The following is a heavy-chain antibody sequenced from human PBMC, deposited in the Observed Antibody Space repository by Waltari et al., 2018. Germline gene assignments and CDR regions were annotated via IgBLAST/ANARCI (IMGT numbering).Heavy chain of an antibody. V-gene: IGHV3-48*03. D-gene: IGHD6-13*01. CDR2: ISVSGTTI. J-gene: IGHJ4*02. Sequence: EVQLVESGGGLVQPGGSLRLSCAPSGFPFSRYEMNWVRQAPGKGLEWVSYISVSGTTIYYADSVKGRFTISRDNAKNSLYLQMNSLRAEDTAVYYCAKESGSSCSPLDYWGQGTLVTVSS. CDR3: AKESGSSCSPLDY. CDR1: GFPFSRYE.